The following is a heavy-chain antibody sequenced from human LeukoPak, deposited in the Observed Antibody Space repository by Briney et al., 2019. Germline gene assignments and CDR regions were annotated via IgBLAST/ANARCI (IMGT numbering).Heavy chain of an antibody. J-gene: IGHJ6*02. Sequence: GRSLRLSCAVFGFTFSSYAMHWVRQAPGKGLEWVAVISYGGSHESYADSVKGRFTISRDNSKSTLFLQMNSLRAEDTAVYYCAGAMRYYDLFSKHNTAYDMDVWGQGTTVTVSS. V-gene: IGHV3-30*04. CDR3: AGAMRYYDLFSKHNTAYDMDV. D-gene: IGHD3-9*01. CDR1: GFTFSSYA. CDR2: ISYGGSHE.